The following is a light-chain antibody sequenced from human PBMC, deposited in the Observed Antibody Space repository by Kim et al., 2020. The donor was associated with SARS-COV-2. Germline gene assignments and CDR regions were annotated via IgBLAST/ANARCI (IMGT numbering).Light chain of an antibody. J-gene: IGLJ1*01. CDR2: QDN. CDR1: KLGDTY. Sequence: VSPGQTASSTCSGDKLGDTYACWYQQKPGQSPVLVIYQDNKRPSGIPERFSGSNSGNTATLTISGTQAMDEADYYCQAWDSSTYVFGTGTKVTVL. V-gene: IGLV3-1*01. CDR3: QAWDSSTYV.